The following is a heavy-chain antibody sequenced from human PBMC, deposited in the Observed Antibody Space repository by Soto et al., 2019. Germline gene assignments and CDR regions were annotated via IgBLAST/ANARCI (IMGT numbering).Heavy chain of an antibody. Sequence: QVQLQESGPGLVKPSGTLSLNCAVSGGSISSNYWWSWVRQPPGKGLEWIGEIHHSGSTNYNPSLKRRVTMSVDKPKNQFSLRVTSVTAADTAVYYCARDRTYYFDSSGYYYRFDYWGQGTLVTVSS. D-gene: IGHD3-22*01. CDR2: IHHSGST. V-gene: IGHV4-4*02. J-gene: IGHJ4*02. CDR1: GGSISSNYW. CDR3: ARDRTYYFDSSGYYYRFDY.